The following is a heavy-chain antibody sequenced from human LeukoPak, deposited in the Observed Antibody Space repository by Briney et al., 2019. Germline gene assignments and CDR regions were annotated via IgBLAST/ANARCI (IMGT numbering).Heavy chain of an antibody. CDR1: GFTFSNNW. V-gene: IGHV3-74*01. Sequence: GGSLRLSCAASGFTFSNNWMHWVRKAPGKGLVWVSRINTDGSTTTYADSVKGRFTFSRDNAKNTLYLQMNSLRAEDTAVYYCARGLGGYYAYFDYWGQGTLVTVSS. D-gene: IGHD3-22*01. J-gene: IGHJ4*02. CDR2: INTDGSTT. CDR3: ARGLGGYYAYFDY.